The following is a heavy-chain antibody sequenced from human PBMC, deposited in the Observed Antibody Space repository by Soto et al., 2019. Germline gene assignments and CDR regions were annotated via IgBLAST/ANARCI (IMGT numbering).Heavy chain of an antibody. CDR1: GYTFTTYS. J-gene: IGHJ3*02. Sequence: QVQPVQSGAEVKKPGASVKVSCKASGYTFTTYSMHWVRQAPGQRLEWMGWMNPLNGDTKYSQRFQGRLTIIRDTSASTAYMELSSLRSEDTAIYYCARGNSGAFDIWGQGTMVTVSS. CDR2: MNPLNGDT. V-gene: IGHV1-3*01. CDR3: ARGNSGAFDI. D-gene: IGHD6-19*01.